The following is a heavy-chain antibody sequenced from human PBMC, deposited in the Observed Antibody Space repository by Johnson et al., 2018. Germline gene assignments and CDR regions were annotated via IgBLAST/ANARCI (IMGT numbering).Heavy chain of an antibody. J-gene: IGHJ3*02. CDR2: IWYDGSNK. V-gene: IGHV3-33*06. CDR1: GFTFSSYG. Sequence: QVQLVQSGGGVVQPGRSLRLSCAASGFTFSSYGMHWVRQAPGKGLEWVAVIWYDGSNKYYADSVKGRFTISRDNSKNTLYLQMNSLRAEDTAVYYCAKDCGSWELPPVAFDSGGQGTMVTVSS. D-gene: IGHD1-26*01. CDR3: AKDCGSWELPPVAFDS.